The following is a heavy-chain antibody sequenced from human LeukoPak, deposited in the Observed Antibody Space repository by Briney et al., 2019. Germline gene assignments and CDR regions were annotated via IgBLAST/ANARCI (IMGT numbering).Heavy chain of an antibody. Sequence: GESLKISCKGFGYRFTSYWVGWVRQMPGKGLEWMGIFYPGDSDTRYRPSFQGQVTISADKSISTAYLQWSSLKDSDTAMYYCARRYYYGSGSYFEYYFDYWGQGTLVTVSS. CDR1: GYRFTSYW. V-gene: IGHV5-51*01. CDR3: ARRYYYGSGSYFEYYFDY. J-gene: IGHJ4*02. D-gene: IGHD3-10*01. CDR2: FYPGDSDT.